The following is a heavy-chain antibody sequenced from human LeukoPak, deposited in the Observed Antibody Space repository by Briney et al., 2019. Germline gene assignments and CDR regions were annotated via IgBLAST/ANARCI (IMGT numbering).Heavy chain of an antibody. J-gene: IGHJ5*02. Sequence: SETLSLTCTVSGGSISSYYWSWIRQPPGKGLEWIGYIYYSGSTNYNPSLKSRVTISVDTSKNQFSLKLSSVTAADTAVYYCARGDILTGYSITWFDPWGQGTLVTVSS. D-gene: IGHD3-9*01. CDR3: ARGDILTGYSITWFDP. CDR1: GGSISSYY. CDR2: IYYSGST. V-gene: IGHV4-59*01.